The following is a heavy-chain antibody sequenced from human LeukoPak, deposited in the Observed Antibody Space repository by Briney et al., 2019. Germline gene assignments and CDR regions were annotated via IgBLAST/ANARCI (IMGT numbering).Heavy chain of an antibody. J-gene: IGHJ4*02. CDR2: INRNGGST. CDR3: ARGFRNGPFDC. CDR1: GFTFDDYG. D-gene: IGHD2-8*01. V-gene: IGHV3-20*04. Sequence: GGSLRLSCEASGFTFDDYGMSWVRQPPGKGLEWVSDINRNGGSTDYADSVKGRFTISRDNAKNSHFLQMNSLRVEHTALYYCARGFRNGPFDCWGQGTLVTVSS.